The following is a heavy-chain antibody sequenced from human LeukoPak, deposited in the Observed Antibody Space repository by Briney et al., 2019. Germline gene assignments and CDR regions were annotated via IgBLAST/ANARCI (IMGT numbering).Heavy chain of an antibody. CDR3: ARGDGYNYGYFDY. J-gene: IGHJ4*02. D-gene: IGHD5-24*01. CDR1: GFTFSSYE. V-gene: IGHV3-48*03. CDR2: ISSSGSTI. Sequence: PGGSLRLSCAASGFTFSSYEMNWVRQAPGRGLEWVSYISSSGSTIYYADSVKGRFTISRDNAKNSLYLQMNSLRAEDTAVYYCARGDGYNYGYFDYWGQGTLVTVSS.